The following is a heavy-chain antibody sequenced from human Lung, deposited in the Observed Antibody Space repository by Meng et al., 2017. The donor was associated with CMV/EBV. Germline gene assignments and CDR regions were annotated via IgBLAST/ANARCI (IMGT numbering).Heavy chain of an antibody. V-gene: IGHV1-69*05. D-gene: IGHD3-3*01. CDR1: GGTLSSYA. CDR3: ARGRDFWSGSGGMDV. CDR2: IIPIFGTA. J-gene: IGHJ6*02. Sequence: SVXVSXXASGGTLSSYAISWVRQAPGQGLEWMGGIIPIFGTAIYAQKFQGRVTITTDDSTSTAYMELSSLRSEDTAVYYCARGRDFWSGSGGMDVCGQRTTVXVSS.